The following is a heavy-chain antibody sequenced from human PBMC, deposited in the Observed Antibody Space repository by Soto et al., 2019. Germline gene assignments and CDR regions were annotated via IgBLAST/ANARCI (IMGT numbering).Heavy chain of an antibody. V-gene: IGHV1-69*13. CDR3: ARGGDYYDSSGYYFDY. CDR2: IIPIFGTA. Sequence: SVKVSCKASGGTFSSYAISWVRQAPGQGLEWMGGIIPIFGTANYAQKFQGRVTITADESASTAYMELSSLRSEDTAVYYCARGGDYYDSSGYYFDYWGQGTLVTVSS. CDR1: GGTFSSYA. D-gene: IGHD3-22*01. J-gene: IGHJ4*02.